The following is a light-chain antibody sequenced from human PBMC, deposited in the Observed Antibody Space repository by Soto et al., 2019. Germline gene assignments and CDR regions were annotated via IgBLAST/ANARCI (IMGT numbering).Light chain of an antibody. V-gene: IGKV2-30*01. CDR1: ECLVLSDGNTY. CDR3: MQGTHWPTIT. J-gene: IGKJ5*01. Sequence: VVMTHAPLSLAVPLLHPAPISFMSSECLVLSDGNTYLSWFHQRPGQSPRRLIYTISDRASGVQDRFSGSGSGTDFTLKISGLEDEDVGVYYCMQGTHWPTITVGQGTR. CDR2: TIS.